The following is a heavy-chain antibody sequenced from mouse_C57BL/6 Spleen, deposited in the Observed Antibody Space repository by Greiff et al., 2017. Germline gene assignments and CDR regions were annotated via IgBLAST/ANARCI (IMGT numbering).Heavy chain of an antibody. CDR1: GYTFTSYG. CDR3: ARSYDGYPGGFAY. D-gene: IGHD2-3*01. V-gene: IGHV1-81*01. Sequence: VQLQQSGAELARPGASVKLSCKASGYTFTSYGISWVKQRTGQGLEWIGEIYPRSGNTYYNEKFKGKATLTADKSSSTAYMELRSLTSEDSAVYFCARSYDGYPGGFAYWGQGTLVTVSA. CDR2: IYPRSGNT. J-gene: IGHJ3*01.